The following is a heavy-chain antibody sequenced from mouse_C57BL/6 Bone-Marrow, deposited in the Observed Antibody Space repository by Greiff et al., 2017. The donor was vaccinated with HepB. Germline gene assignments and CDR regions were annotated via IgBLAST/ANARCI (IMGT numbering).Heavy chain of an antibody. Sequence: QVQLQQSGAELARPGASVKLSCKASGYTFTSYGISWVKQRTGQGLEWIGEIYPRSGNTYYNEKFKGKATLTADKSSSTAYMQLSSLTSEDSAVYYCASLYYGSLDYWGQGTSVTVSS. CDR1: GYTFTSYG. CDR3: ASLYYGSLDY. CDR2: IYPRSGNT. J-gene: IGHJ4*01. D-gene: IGHD1-1*01. V-gene: IGHV1-81*01.